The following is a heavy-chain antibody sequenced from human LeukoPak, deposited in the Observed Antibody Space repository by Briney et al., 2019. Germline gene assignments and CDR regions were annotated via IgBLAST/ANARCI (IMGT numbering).Heavy chain of an antibody. J-gene: IGHJ4*02. Sequence: PSETLSLTCAVYGGSFSGYYWSWIRQPPGKGLEWIGEINHSGSTNYNPSLKSRVTISVDTSKDQFSLKLSSVTAADTAVYYCARGRFSGYGSGSYRYYFDYWGQGTLVTVSS. V-gene: IGHV4-34*01. CDR1: GGSFSGYY. CDR2: INHSGST. D-gene: IGHD3-10*01. CDR3: ARGRFSGYGSGSYRYYFDY.